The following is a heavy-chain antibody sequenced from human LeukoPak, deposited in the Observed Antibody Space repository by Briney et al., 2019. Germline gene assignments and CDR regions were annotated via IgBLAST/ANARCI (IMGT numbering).Heavy chain of an antibody. D-gene: IGHD3-10*01. V-gene: IGHV3-9*01. J-gene: IGHJ3*01. CDR3: AKDRNYYGSGTSST. CDR1: GFTFNDYA. CDR2: ISWNSDSI. Sequence: GGSLRLSCAASGFTFNDYAMHWVRQAPGKGLEWVSGISWNSDSIGYADSVKGRFTISRDNSKNTLYLQMNSLRAEDTAVYYCAKDRNYYGSGTSSTWGQGTMVTVSS.